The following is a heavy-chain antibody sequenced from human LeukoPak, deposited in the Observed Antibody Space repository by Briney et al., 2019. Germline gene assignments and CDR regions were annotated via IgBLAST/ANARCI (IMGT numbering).Heavy chain of an antibody. CDR2: INHSGST. V-gene: IGHV4-34*01. CDR3: ARASVPSYSSSWYWGPFFDP. D-gene: IGHD6-13*01. CDR1: GGSFSGYY. J-gene: IGHJ5*02. Sequence: PSETLSLTCAVYGGSFSGYYWSWIRQPPGKGLEWIGEINHSGSTNYNPSLKSRVTISVDTSKNQFSLKLSSVTAADTAVYYCARASVPSYSSSWYWGPFFDPWGQGTLVTVSS.